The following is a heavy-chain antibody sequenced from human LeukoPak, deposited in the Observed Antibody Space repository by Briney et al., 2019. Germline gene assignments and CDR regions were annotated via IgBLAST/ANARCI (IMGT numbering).Heavy chain of an antibody. CDR1: GGSINSYY. CDR2: IHDNVNT. V-gene: IGHV4-4*08. J-gene: IGHJ4*02. CDR3: AREPYSSGWYRFGSLDFDY. D-gene: IGHD6-19*01. Sequence: PSETLSLTCTISGGSINSYYWSWIRQSPGKGLEWIGYIHDNVNTDYNFSLKSRVTISVDTSKNQFSLKLSSVTAADTAVYYCAREPYSSGWYRFGSLDFDYWGQGTLVTVSS.